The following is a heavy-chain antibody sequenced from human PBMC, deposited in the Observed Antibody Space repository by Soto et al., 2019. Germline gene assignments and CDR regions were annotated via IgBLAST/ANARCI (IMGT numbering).Heavy chain of an antibody. J-gene: IGHJ3*02. Sequence: GGSLRLSCAASGFTFSSYAMSWVRQAPGKGLEWVSAISGSGGSTYYADSVKGRFTISRDNSKNTLYLQMNSLRAEDTAVYYCAKVMRRVPNYQRAFDIWGQGTMVTVSS. CDR1: GFTFSSYA. CDR2: ISGSGGST. CDR3: AKVMRRVPNYQRAFDI. D-gene: IGHD6-25*01. V-gene: IGHV3-23*01.